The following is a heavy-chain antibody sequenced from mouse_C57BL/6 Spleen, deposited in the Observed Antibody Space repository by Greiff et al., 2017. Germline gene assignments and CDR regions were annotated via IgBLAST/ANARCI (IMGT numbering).Heavy chain of an antibody. J-gene: IGHJ4*01. CDR1: GFTFSDYG. V-gene: IGHV5-17*01. Sequence: DVKLVESGGGLVKPGGSLKLSCAASGFTFSDYGMHWVRQAPEKGLGWVAYISSGSSAIYYADTVKGRFTLSRDNAKNTLFLQMTSLRSEDTAMYYCARRYDVAMDYWGQGTSVTVSS. CDR3: ARRYDVAMDY. D-gene: IGHD2-14*01. CDR2: ISSGSSAI.